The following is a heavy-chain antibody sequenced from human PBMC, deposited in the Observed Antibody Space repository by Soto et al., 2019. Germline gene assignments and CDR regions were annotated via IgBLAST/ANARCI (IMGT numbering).Heavy chain of an antibody. D-gene: IGHD1-26*01. CDR3: VREDGKVGTNSTFDY. CDR2: MRSDGSNK. V-gene: IGHV3-33*01. J-gene: IGHJ4*02. CDR1: GFIFSNYD. Sequence: GGSLRLSCEASGFIFSNYDMYWVRQGPGKGLEWVALMRSDGSNKYYVDSVKGRFTISRDNSKNMLFLQMDRLRAEDTALYYCVREDGKVGTNSTFDYWGLGALVTV.